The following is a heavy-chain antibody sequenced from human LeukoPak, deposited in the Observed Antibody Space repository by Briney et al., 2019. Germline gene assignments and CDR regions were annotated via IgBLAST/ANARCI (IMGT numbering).Heavy chain of an antibody. Sequence: GGSLRLSCAASGFSFSTYGMHWVRQAPGKGLEWVAFIRYDGSNKYYAGSVKGRFTISRDNSRNTLYLQMNSLRVEDTAVYYCAKEPREWELPDYWGQGTLVTVSS. CDR3: AKEPREWELPDY. CDR2: IRYDGSNK. D-gene: IGHD1-26*01. CDR1: GFSFSTYG. J-gene: IGHJ4*02. V-gene: IGHV3-30*02.